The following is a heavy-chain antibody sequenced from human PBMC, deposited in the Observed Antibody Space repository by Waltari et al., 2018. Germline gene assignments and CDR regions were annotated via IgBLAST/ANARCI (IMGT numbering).Heavy chain of an antibody. Sequence: EVQLVESGGGLVQPGGSLRLSCAASGFTFSSFWMHWARQDPGKGRVCVSRVNGDGSGTTYADSVKGRFTISRDNAKNTLYLQMNSLSAEDTAVYYCVRGYGRGVTNGDYFEYWGQGTLVTVSS. D-gene: IGHD2-21*02. CDR1: GFTFSSFW. J-gene: IGHJ4*02. CDR2: VNGDGSGT. V-gene: IGHV3-74*01. CDR3: VRGYGRGVTNGDYFEY.